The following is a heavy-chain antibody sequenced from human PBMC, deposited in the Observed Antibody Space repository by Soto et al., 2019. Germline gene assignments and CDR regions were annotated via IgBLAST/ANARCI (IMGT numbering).Heavy chain of an antibody. V-gene: IGHV1-2*02. Sequence: ASVKVSCKASGYTFTDYYMHWVLQAPGQGLEWMGWINPNSGGTNYAQKFQGRVTMTRDTSISTAYMELSRLRSDDTAMYYCARSRDYGYSRGYYAKDGWVQGNTVTVYS. D-gene: IGHD4-17*01. J-gene: IGHJ6*02. CDR2: INPNSGGT. CDR1: GYTFTDYY. CDR3: ARSRDYGYSRGYYAKDG.